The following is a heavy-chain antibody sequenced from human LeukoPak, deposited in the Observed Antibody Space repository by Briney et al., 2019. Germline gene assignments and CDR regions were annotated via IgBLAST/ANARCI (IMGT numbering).Heavy chain of an antibody. V-gene: IGHV3-21*01. CDR2: ISGSSYLI. CDR1: GFTFSTCS. CDR3: ASGTIVGARGADN. Sequence: GGSLRLSCAASGFTFSTCSMKWVRQAPGKALEWVSSISGSSYLIYYADSVKGRFTISRDNANNLLYLQMNSLRAEDTAVYYCASGTIVGARGADNWGQGTLVTVSS. D-gene: IGHD1-26*01. J-gene: IGHJ4*02.